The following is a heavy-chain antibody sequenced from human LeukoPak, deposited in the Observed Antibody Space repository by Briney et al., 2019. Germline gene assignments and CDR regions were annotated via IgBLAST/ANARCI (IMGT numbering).Heavy chain of an antibody. CDR3: ARHIVDYSNYVLDY. CDR2: IYYSGST. V-gene: IGHV4-39*01. D-gene: IGHD4-11*01. CDR1: GGSISSSSYY. J-gene: IGHJ4*02. Sequence: SETLSLTCTVSGGSISSSSYYWGWIRQPPGKGLEWIGSIYYSGSTYYNPSLKSRVTISVDTSKNQFSLKLSSVTAADTAVYYCARHIVDYSNYVLDYWGQGTLVTVSS.